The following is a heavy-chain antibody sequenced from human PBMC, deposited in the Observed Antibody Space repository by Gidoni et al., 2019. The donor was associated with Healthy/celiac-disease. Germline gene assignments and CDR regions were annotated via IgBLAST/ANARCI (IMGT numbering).Heavy chain of an antibody. Sequence: QVQLVESGGGGVQPGRSLRLSCAAAGFTFSSYGMHWVRQAPGKGLEWVAVISYDGSNKYYADSVKGRFTISRDNSKNTLYLQMNSLRAEDTSVYYCAKDWSGSSSDWGQGTLVTVSS. CDR2: ISYDGSNK. CDR3: AKDWSGSSSD. V-gene: IGHV3-30*18. J-gene: IGHJ4*02. CDR1: GFTFSSYG. D-gene: IGHD6-6*01.